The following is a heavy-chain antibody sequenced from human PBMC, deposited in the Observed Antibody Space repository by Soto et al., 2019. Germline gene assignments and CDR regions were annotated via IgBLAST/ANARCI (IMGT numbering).Heavy chain of an antibody. CDR1: GFTFSDYY. D-gene: IGHD6-25*01. Sequence: PGGSLRLSCGASGFTFSDYYMSWIRQAPGKGLEWVSYISSSGSTIYYADSVKGRFTISRDNAKNSLYLQMNSLRAEDTAVYYCARVGGFSGYRGHSVRPLGAFDIWGQGTMVTV. CDR3: ARVGGFSGYRGHSVRPLGAFDI. CDR2: ISSSGSTI. V-gene: IGHV3-11*01. J-gene: IGHJ3*02.